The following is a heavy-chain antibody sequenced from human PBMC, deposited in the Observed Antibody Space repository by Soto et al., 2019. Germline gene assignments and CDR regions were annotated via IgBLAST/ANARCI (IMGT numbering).Heavy chain of an antibody. V-gene: IGHV1-8*01. Sequence: QVQLVQSGAEVKKPGASVKVSGKTSGYTFTSYDINWVRQATGQGLEWMGWMNPNSGNTGFAQKFQGRVTMTRNTSKSTAYMELSSLRSEDTAVYYCARETVSWFDPWGQGTLVTVSS. CDR1: GYTFTSYD. CDR3: ARETVSWFDP. CDR2: MNPNSGNT. J-gene: IGHJ5*02. D-gene: IGHD3-16*01.